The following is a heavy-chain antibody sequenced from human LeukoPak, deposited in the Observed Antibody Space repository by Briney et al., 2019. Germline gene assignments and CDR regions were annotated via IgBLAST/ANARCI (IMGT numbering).Heavy chain of an antibody. CDR3: ARRGYGDYEVDAFDI. D-gene: IGHD4-17*01. Sequence: SETLSLTCTVSGGSISSGDYYWSWIRQPPGKGLEWIGYIYYSGSTYYNPSLKSRVTISVDTSKNQFSLKLSSVTAADTAVYYCARRGYGDYEVDAFDIWGQGTMVTVSS. CDR2: IYYSGST. V-gene: IGHV4-30-4*02. CDR1: GGSISSGDYY. J-gene: IGHJ3*02.